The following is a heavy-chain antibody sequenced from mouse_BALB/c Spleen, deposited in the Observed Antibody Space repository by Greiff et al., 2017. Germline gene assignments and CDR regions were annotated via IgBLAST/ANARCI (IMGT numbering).Heavy chain of an antibody. J-gene: IGHJ1*01. V-gene: IGHV1-14*01. CDR1: GYTFTSYV. CDR2: INPYNDGT. Sequence: VQLKESGPELVKPGASVKMSCKASGYTFTSYVMHWVKQKPGQGLEWIGYINPYNDGTKYNEKFKGKATLTSDKSSSTAYMELSSLTSEDSAVYYCARITTVVAEGWYFDVWGAGTTVTVSS. CDR3: ARITTVVAEGWYFDV. D-gene: IGHD1-1*01.